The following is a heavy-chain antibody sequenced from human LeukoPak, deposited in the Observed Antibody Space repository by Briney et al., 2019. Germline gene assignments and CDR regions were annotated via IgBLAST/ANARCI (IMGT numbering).Heavy chain of an antibody. CDR3: ARDGEDCSSTSCYGGHYYYYYGMDV. CDR1: GYTFTSYY. D-gene: IGHD2-2*01. J-gene: IGHJ6*02. CDR2: LNPSGGST. Sequence: VASVKVSCKASGYTFTSYYMHWVRQAPGQGLEWMGILNPSGGSTSYAQKFQGRVTMTRDTSTSTVYMELSSLRSEDTAVYYCARDGEDCSSTSCYGGHYYYYYGMDVWGQGTTVTVSS. V-gene: IGHV1-46*01.